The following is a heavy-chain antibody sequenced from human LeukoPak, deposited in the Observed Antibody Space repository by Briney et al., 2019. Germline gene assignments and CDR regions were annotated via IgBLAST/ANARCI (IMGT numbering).Heavy chain of an antibody. V-gene: IGHV3-21*01. CDR1: GFTVSSNY. D-gene: IGHD4-23*01. Sequence: GGSLRLSCAASGFTVSSNYMSWVRQAPGKGLEWVSSISSSSSYIYYADSVKGRFTISRDNAKNSLYLQMNSLRAEDTAVYYCARDLPRGGNSKYFQHWGQGTLVTVSS. J-gene: IGHJ1*01. CDR3: ARDLPRGGNSKYFQH. CDR2: ISSSSSYI.